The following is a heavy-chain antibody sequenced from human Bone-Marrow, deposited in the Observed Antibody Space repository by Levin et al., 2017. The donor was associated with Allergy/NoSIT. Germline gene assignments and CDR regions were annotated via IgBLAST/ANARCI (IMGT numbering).Heavy chain of an antibody. CDR2: ISSSSSYI. CDR3: ANSLTYYYGSGSYYSPHCFDY. V-gene: IGHV3-21*01. CDR1: GFTFSSYS. J-gene: IGHJ4*02. Sequence: GGSLRLSCAASGFTFSSYSMNWVRQAPGKGLEWVSSISSSSSYIYYADSVKGRFTISRDNAKNSLYLQMNSLRAEDTAVYYCANSLTYYYGSGSYYSPHCFDYWGLGTLVTVSS. D-gene: IGHD3-10*01.